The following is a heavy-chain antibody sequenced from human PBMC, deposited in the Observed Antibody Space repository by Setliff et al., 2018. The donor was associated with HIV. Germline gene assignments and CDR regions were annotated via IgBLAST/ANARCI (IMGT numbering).Heavy chain of an antibody. Sequence: GASVKVSCKASGYTFTSYAVNWVRQAPGQGLEWMGYINTNSGNPTYAQGFTGRFVFSLDTSVSTAYLQISSLKAEDTAMYYCARGGTHYDFWSGYRLGYVDLWGRGALVTVSS. D-gene: IGHD3-3*01. J-gene: IGHJ2*01. CDR2: INTNSGNP. CDR3: ARGGTHYDFWSGYRLGYVDL. CDR1: GYTFTSYA. V-gene: IGHV7-4-1*02.